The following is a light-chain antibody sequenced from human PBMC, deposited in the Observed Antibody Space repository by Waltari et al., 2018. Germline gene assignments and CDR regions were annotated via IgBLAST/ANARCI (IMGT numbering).Light chain of an antibody. CDR3: MIWHRGVWV. CDR1: SGVNVVSYN. V-gene: IGLV5-45*03. Sequence: QAVVTQPSSLSASPGASASLTCTLRSGVNVVSYNIYWYQQRAGSPPQFPLGYKSVSDKQLGSGGPSRFSGSKDASANVGILLISGLRSEDEADYYCMIWHRGVWVSGGGTQLTVL. CDR2: YKSVSDK. J-gene: IGLJ3*02.